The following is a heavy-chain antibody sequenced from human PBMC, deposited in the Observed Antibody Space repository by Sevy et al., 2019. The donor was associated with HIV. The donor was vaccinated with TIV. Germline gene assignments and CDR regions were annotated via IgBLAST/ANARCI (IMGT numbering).Heavy chain of an antibody. D-gene: IGHD1-1*01. CDR1: GFTFSSYG. Sequence: GGSLRLSCAASGFTFSSYGMHWVRQAPGKGLEWVAVIWFDGSNTFYADSVKGLFTISRDMAENTLHLRMHSLRAEDTAVYYCARDLESYNYGAYGPSFMPDYWGQGTVVTVSS. J-gene: IGHJ4*02. V-gene: IGHV3-33*01. CDR2: IWFDGSNT. CDR3: ARDLESYNYGAYGPSFMPDY.